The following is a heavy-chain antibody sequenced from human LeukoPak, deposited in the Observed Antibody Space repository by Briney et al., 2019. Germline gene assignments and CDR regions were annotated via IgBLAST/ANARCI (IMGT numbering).Heavy chain of an antibody. J-gene: IGHJ6*03. Sequence: GESLKIYCNGSGYSFTSYWIGWVRQMPGKGLEWMGIIYPGDSDTRYSPSFQGQVTISADTSISTAYLQRSSLKASDTAMYYCARTEGSGSYYLYYYYYYMDVWGKGTTVTVSS. D-gene: IGHD3-10*01. CDR1: GYSFTSYW. CDR3: ARTEGSGSYYLYYYYYYMDV. V-gene: IGHV5-51*01. CDR2: IYPGDSDT.